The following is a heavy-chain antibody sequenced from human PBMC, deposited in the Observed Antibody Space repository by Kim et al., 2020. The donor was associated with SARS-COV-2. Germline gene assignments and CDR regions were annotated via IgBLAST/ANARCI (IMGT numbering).Heavy chain of an antibody. CDR3: AGDPYSSSYNYYGMDV. CDR1: GFTFSSYE. J-gene: IGHJ6*02. D-gene: IGHD6-13*01. CDR2: ISSSGSTI. V-gene: IGHV3-48*03. Sequence: GGSLRLSCAASGFTFSSYEMNWVRQAPGKGLEWVSYISSSGSTIYYADSVKGRFTISRDNAKNSLYLQMNSLRAEDTAVYYCAGDPYSSSYNYYGMDVWGPGPTVTVSS.